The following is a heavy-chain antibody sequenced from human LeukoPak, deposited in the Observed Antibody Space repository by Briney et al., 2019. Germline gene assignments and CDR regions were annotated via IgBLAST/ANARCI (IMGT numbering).Heavy chain of an antibody. CDR2: IYRSGST. J-gene: IGHJ6*03. CDR3: ARGDCSSTICYSPMDV. V-gene: IGHV4-38-2*02. CDR1: GYSISSGYY. Sequence: SETLSLTCTVSGYSISSGYYRVWIRPTPGKGLEWIGIIYRSGSTNYNPSLKSRVTISVDTSKNQFSLKVNSVTAADTALYYCARGDCSSTICYSPMDVWGKGTTVTVSS. D-gene: IGHD2-2*01.